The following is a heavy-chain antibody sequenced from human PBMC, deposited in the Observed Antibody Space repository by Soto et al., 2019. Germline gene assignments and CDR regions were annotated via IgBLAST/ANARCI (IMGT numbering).Heavy chain of an antibody. CDR3: ARGAGYCSGGSCYSPWFDP. D-gene: IGHD2-15*01. Sequence: LRLSCAASGFTFSSYDMHWVRQATGKGLEWVSAIGTAGDPYYPGSVKGRFTISRENAKNSLYLQMNSLRAGDTAVYYCARGAGYCSGGSCYSPWFDPWGQGTLVTVSS. V-gene: IGHV3-13*05. J-gene: IGHJ5*02. CDR2: IGTAGDP. CDR1: GFTFSSYD.